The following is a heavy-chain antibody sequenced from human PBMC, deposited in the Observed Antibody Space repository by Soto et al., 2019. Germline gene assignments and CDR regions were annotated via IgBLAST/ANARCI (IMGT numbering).Heavy chain of an antibody. V-gene: IGHV3-23*01. J-gene: IGHJ4*02. D-gene: IGHD4-17*01. CDR2: FSAGGRA. CDR3: AKESMPEHYGETLFDY. CDR1: GFSFRSYA. Sequence: QLLESGGGLIQPGGSLRLSCASSGFSFRSYALSWVRQAPGKGLEWVSTFSAGGRAYYADSVKGLFTIAKDTSKNTLILQARSLRAEDTAVYYCAKESMPEHYGETLFDYWGQGTRVTVSS.